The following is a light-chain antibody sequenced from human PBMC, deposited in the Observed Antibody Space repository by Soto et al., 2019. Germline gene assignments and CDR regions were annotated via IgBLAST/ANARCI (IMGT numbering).Light chain of an antibody. CDR1: QSVLYSSNNKNY. Sequence: DIVMTQSPDSLAVSLGERAAINCKSSQSVLYSSNNKNYLAWYQQKPGQPPKLFIYWASTRESGVPDRFSSSWSGTDFTLTISSLQAEDVAGYYCQQYYSTPFDVGQGTRLEIK. J-gene: IGKJ5*01. CDR2: WAS. CDR3: QQYYSTPFD. V-gene: IGKV4-1*01.